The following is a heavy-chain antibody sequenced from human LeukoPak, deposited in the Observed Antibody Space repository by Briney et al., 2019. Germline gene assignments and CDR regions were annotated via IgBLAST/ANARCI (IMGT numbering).Heavy chain of an antibody. CDR2: IYYSGST. CDR1: GGSISGSSYY. D-gene: IGHD3-22*01. J-gene: IGHJ4*02. V-gene: IGHV4-39*01. CDR3: ARHGINNHYYHSYYWDY. Sequence: SETLSLTCTVSGGSISGSSYYWGWIRQPPGKGLEWIGSIYYSGSTYYNPSLKSRVTISVDTSKNQFSLKLSSVTAADTAVYYCARHGINNHYYHSYYWDYWGQGTLVTVSS.